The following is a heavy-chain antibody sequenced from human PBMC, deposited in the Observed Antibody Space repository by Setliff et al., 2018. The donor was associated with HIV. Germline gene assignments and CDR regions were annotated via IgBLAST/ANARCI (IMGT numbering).Heavy chain of an antibody. V-gene: IGHV1-3*01. CDR3: ARDLRGDRSGWFFDY. CDR1: GYTFTSYA. Sequence: ASVKVSCKASGYTFTSYAMHWVRQAPGQRLEWMGWINAGNGNTKYPQKFQGRVTITRDTSASTAYMELSSLRSEDTAVYYCARDLRGDRSGWFFDYWGQGTLVTVSS. D-gene: IGHD6-19*01. CDR2: INAGNGNT. J-gene: IGHJ4*02.